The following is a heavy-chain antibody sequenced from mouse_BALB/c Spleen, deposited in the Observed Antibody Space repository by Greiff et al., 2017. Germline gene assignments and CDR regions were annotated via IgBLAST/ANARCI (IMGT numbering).Heavy chain of an antibody. CDR3: TILWSHYFDY. CDR2: IDPETGGT. Sequence: VQLQQSGAELVRPGASVTLSCKASGYTFTDYEMHWVKQTPVHGLEWIGAIDPETGGTAYNQKFKGKATLTADKSSSTAYMELRSLTSEDSAVYYCTILWSHYFDYWGQGTTLTVSS. J-gene: IGHJ2*01. CDR1: GYTFTDYE. D-gene: IGHD1-1*02. V-gene: IGHV1-15*01.